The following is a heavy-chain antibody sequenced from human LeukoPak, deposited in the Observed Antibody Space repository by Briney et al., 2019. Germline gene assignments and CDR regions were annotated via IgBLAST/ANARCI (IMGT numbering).Heavy chain of an antibody. CDR2: ISGSGGST. V-gene: IGHV3-23*01. J-gene: IGHJ4*02. D-gene: IGHD2-2*02. CDR1: GFTFSSYA. Sequence: GGSLRLSCAASGFTFSSYAMSWVRQAPGKGLEWVSAISGSGGSTYYADSVKGRFTISRDNSKNTLYLQVNSLRAEDTAVYYCAKDQLGAYCSSTSCYNFDYWGQGTLVTVSS. CDR3: AKDQLGAYCSSTSCYNFDY.